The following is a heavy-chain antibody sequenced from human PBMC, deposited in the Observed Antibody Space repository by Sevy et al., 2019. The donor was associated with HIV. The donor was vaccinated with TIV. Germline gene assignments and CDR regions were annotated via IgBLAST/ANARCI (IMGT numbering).Heavy chain of an antibody. CDR2: TYYSSKWSS. CDR3: ARSGSGFSAGKFDS. D-gene: IGHD3-3*01. CDR1: GDSISSNSAI. V-gene: IGHV6-1*01. Sequence: KQSQTLSLTCDISGDSISSNSAIWNWIRQSPSRGLEWLGRTYYSSKWSSDSAVSVKGRLTVSTDTSKNQFSLRLNFVTPEYSALYFCARSGSGFSAGKFDSWGQGTLVTVSS. J-gene: IGHJ4*02.